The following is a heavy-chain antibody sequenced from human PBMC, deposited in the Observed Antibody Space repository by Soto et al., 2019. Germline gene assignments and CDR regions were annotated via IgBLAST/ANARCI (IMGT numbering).Heavy chain of an antibody. CDR2: ISYDGSNK. Sequence: QVQLVESGGGVVQPGRSLRLSCAASGFTFSSYGMHWVRQAPGKGLEWVAVISYDGSNKYYADSVKGRFTISRDNSKNALYLQMNSLRAEVTAVYYCAKDQGCSGGSCYPIYYYYGMDVWGQGTTVTVSS. CDR3: AKDQGCSGGSCYPIYYYYGMDV. D-gene: IGHD2-15*01. J-gene: IGHJ6*02. CDR1: GFTFSSYG. V-gene: IGHV3-30*18.